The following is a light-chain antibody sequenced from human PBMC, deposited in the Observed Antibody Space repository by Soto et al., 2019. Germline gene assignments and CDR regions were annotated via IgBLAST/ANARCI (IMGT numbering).Light chain of an antibody. CDR3: QQYGSSPYT. J-gene: IGKJ2*01. CDR2: DAS. Sequence: EIVLTQSPGTLSLSPGERATLSCRASQSVSSSYLAWYQQKPGQAPRLLIYDASTRATGIPDRFSGSGSGTDFTLIISRLEPEDFAVYYCQQYGSSPYTFGQGAKLEI. CDR1: QSVSSSY. V-gene: IGKV3-20*01.